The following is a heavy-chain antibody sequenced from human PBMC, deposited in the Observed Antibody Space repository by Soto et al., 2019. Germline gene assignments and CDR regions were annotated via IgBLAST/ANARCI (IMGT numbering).Heavy chain of an antibody. CDR3: GAYDSSGYI. D-gene: IGHD3-22*01. J-gene: IGHJ4*02. V-gene: IGHV4-59*08. CDR2: IYYSGTT. Sequence: RIRQPPGEGLEYIGYIYYSGTTYYNPSLRGRVTMSVDTSKNQFSLKLSSVTAADTAVYYYGAYDSSGYIWGQGTLVTVYS.